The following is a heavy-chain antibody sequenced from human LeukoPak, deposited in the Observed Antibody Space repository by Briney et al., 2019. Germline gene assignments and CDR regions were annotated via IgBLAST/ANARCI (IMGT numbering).Heavy chain of an antibody. V-gene: IGHV1-8*01. CDR2: MNPNSGNT. CDR3: ARGPSYYYDSSGTRGFDY. Sequence: ASVTVSCKASGYTFTSYDINWVRQATGQGLEWMGWMNPNSGNTGYAQKFQGRVTMTRNTSISTAYMELSSLRSEDTAVYYCARGPSYYYDSSGTRGFDYWGQGTLVTVSS. CDR1: GYTFTSYD. J-gene: IGHJ4*02. D-gene: IGHD3-22*01.